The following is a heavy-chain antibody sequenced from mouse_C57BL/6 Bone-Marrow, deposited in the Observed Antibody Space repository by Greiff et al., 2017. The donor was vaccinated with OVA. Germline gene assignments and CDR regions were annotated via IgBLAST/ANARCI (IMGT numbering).Heavy chain of an antibody. D-gene: IGHD2-4*01. CDR3: TSYDYDEAYYAMDY. CDR1: GFNIKDDY. J-gene: IGHJ4*01. CDR2: IDPENGDT. V-gene: IGHV14-4*01. Sequence: EVQLQQSGAELVRPGASVKLSCTASGFNIKDDYMHWVKQRPEQGLEWIGWIDPENGDTEYASKFQGKATITADTSSNTAYLQLSSLTSEDTAVYYCTSYDYDEAYYAMDYWGQGTSVTVSS.